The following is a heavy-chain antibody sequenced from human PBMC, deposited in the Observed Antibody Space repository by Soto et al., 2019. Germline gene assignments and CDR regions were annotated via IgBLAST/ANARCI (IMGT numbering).Heavy chain of an antibody. CDR2: IIPVFGTA. D-gene: IGHD4-17*01. J-gene: IGHJ6*02. CDR3: ARGDDNKIVVTTYYAMDV. V-gene: IGHV1-69*12. Sequence: QVQLVQSGAEVKKPGSSVKVSCKASGGSLSNYGISWVRQAPGRGLEWMGGIIPVFGTANYAQKFQGRVTITADESTNIVYMDVTSLRSEDTAVYYCARGDDNKIVVTTYYAMDVWGQGTTVTVSS. CDR1: GGSLSNYG.